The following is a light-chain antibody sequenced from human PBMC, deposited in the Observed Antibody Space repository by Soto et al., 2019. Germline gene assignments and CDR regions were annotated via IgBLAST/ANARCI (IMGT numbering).Light chain of an antibody. CDR3: SSYAGSNIHYV. Sequence: QSVLTQPPSASGSPGQSVTISCTGTSSDVGGYNYVSWYQLHPGKAPKLMIYEVTKRPSGVPDRFSGSKSGNTASLTVSGLRAEDEADYYCSSYAGSNIHYVFGAGTKVTVL. V-gene: IGLV2-8*01. J-gene: IGLJ1*01. CDR1: SSDVGGYNY. CDR2: EVT.